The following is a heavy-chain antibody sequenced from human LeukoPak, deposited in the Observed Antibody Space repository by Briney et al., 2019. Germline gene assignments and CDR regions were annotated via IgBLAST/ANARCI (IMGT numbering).Heavy chain of an antibody. CDR1: GFTFSSYS. J-gene: IGHJ4*02. Sequence: GGSLRLSCAASGFTFSSYSMNWVRQAPGKGLEWVSSISSSSSYIYYADSVKGRFTISIDNAKNSLYLQMNSLRAEDTAVYYCARGGITIFGVVINPFDYWGQGTLVTVSS. D-gene: IGHD3-3*01. CDR3: ARGGITIFGVVINPFDY. V-gene: IGHV3-21*01. CDR2: ISSSSSYI.